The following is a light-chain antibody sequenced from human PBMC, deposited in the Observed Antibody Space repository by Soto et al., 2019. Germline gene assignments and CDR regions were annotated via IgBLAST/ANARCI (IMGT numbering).Light chain of an antibody. Sequence: DIQMTQSPSTLSASVGDRVTITCRANESLSVWLAWYQQKPGEAPRFLIYGASTLQRGVPSRFSGSGSGTEFTLTISNLQPDDFATYSCQHYSGNSARTFGQGTRVDIK. J-gene: IGKJ1*01. CDR3: QHYSGNSART. CDR2: GAS. CDR1: ESLSVW. V-gene: IGKV1-5*01.